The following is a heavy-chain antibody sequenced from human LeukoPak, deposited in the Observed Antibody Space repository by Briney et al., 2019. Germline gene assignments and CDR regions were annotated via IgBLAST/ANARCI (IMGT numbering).Heavy chain of an antibody. CDR2: ISYDGSNK. Sequence: PGGSLRLSCAASGFTFSTYAVHWVRQAPGKGLEWVAVISYDGSNKYYADSVKGRFTISRDNSKNTLYLQMNSLRAEDTAVYYCAQWFGNHLDYWGQGTLVTVSS. CDR3: AQWFGNHLDY. V-gene: IGHV3-30*04. D-gene: IGHD3-10*01. CDR1: GFTFSTYA. J-gene: IGHJ4*02.